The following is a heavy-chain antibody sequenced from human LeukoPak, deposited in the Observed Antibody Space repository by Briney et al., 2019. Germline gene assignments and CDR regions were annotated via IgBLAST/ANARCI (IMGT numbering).Heavy chain of an antibody. D-gene: IGHD1-26*01. CDR1: GFTFSRSA. Sequence: GGSLRLSCAASGFTFSRSAMNWVRQAPGKGLEWVTSFSASGGTTYYADSVKGRFTISRDNSKNTLSVQMNSLRAEDTAVYYCAKANYSGSYYFDSWGQGTLVTVSS. CDR2: FSASGGTT. CDR3: AKANYSGSYYFDS. V-gene: IGHV3-23*01. J-gene: IGHJ4*02.